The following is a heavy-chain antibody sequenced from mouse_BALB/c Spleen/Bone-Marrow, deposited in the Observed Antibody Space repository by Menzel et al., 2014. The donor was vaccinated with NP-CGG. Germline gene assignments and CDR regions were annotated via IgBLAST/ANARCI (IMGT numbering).Heavy chain of an antibody. D-gene: IGHD2-4*01. V-gene: IGHV14-3*02. CDR3: AGFGITKEEGYYYAMGY. J-gene: IGHJ4*01. CDR1: GFNIKDTY. Sequence: EVQLQQSGAELVKPGASVKLSCTASGFNIKDTYMHWVKQRPEQGLEWIGRIDPANGNTKYDPKFQGKATITADTSSNTAYLQLSSLTSEDTAVYYCAGFGITKEEGYYYAMGYWGQGTSVTVSS. CDR2: IDPANGNT.